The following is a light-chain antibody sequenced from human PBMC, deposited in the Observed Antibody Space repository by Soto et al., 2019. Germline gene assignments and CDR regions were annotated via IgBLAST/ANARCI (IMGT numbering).Light chain of an antibody. V-gene: IGLV2-14*01. CDR3: SSYTSSSTPYV. Sequence: QSVLTQPASLCGSPGQSITISCTGTSSDVGGYNYVAWYQQHPVKAPKLMIYDVTNRPSGVSDRFSGSKSGNTASLTISGLQAEDEADYYCSSYTSSSTPYVFGTGTKVTVL. CDR2: DVT. CDR1: SSDVGGYNY. J-gene: IGLJ1*01.